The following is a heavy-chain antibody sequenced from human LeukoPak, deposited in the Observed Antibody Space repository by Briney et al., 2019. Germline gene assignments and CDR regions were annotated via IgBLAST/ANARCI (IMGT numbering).Heavy chain of an antibody. Sequence: PSETLSLTCTVSGGSISSYYWSWIRQPPGKGLEWIGYIYYSGTTNYNPPLKSRVTISVDMSKSQFSLTLSSVTAADTALYYCARHGPLYDIWSAQFYFDYWGQGTLVAVSS. V-gene: IGHV4-59*08. D-gene: IGHD3-3*01. J-gene: IGHJ4*02. CDR3: ARHGPLYDIWSAQFYFDY. CDR2: IYYSGTT. CDR1: GGSISSYY.